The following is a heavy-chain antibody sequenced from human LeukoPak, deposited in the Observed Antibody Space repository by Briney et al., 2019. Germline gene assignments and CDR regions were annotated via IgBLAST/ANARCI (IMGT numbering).Heavy chain of an antibody. Sequence: SVKVSCKASGGSFSSYAISWVRQAPGQGLEWMGGIIPIFGTANYAQKFQGRVTITADESTSTAYMELSSLRSEDTAVYYCARDRYYYDSSGYFGAISGVLYNWFDPWGQGTLVTVSS. CDR2: IIPIFGTA. CDR1: GGSFSSYA. J-gene: IGHJ5*02. V-gene: IGHV1-69*01. D-gene: IGHD3-22*01. CDR3: ARDRYYYDSSGYFGAISGVLYNWFDP.